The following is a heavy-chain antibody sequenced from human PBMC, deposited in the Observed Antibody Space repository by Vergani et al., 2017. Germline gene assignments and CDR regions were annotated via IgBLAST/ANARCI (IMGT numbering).Heavy chain of an antibody. V-gene: IGHV3-23*01. D-gene: IGHD3-16*01. CDR3: AKGAYDYVWGSYDY. CDR2: ISASGGST. CDR1: GFTFSNYA. J-gene: IGHJ4*02. Sequence: EVQLLESGGGLVRPGGSLRLSCAASGFTFSNYAMSWVRQAPGKGLEWVSGISASGGSTYYADSVKGRFTISRDHSKNTLFLQMNSLRAEDTAVYYCAKGAYDYVWGSYDYWGQGTRVTVSS.